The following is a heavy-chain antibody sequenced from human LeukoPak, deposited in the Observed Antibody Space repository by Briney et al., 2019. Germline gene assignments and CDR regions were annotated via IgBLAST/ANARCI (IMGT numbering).Heavy chain of an antibody. Sequence: GGSLRLSCAASGFTFSAYTMNWGRQAPGKGLEWVSSITSSSSFIYYADSLKGRFTISRDNAKNSLYLHMNSLRAEDTAVYYCARVVLPAAIDYWGQGTLVTVSS. CDR1: GFTFSAYT. CDR2: ITSSSSFI. CDR3: ARVVLPAAIDY. J-gene: IGHJ4*02. D-gene: IGHD2-2*01. V-gene: IGHV3-21*01.